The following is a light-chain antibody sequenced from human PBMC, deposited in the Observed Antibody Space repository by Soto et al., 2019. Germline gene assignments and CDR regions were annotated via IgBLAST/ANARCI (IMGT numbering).Light chain of an antibody. CDR2: DAS. CDR1: QSVSSY. J-gene: IGKJ1*01. Sequence: EIVLTQSPATLSLSPGERATLSCRASQSVSSYLAWYQQKPDQAPRLLIYDASNRATGIPARFSGSGSGTDFTLTISSLEPEDFGVYYCQQRSNWPWTFGQGTKVEIK. CDR3: QQRSNWPWT. V-gene: IGKV3-11*01.